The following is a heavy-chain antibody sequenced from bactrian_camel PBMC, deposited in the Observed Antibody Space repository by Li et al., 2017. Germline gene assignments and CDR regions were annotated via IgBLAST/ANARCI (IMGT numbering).Heavy chain of an antibody. CDR1: GFTFGTYW. CDR3: ATYKIYDNGLTQFFPD. V-gene: IGHV3S1*01. Sequence: HVQLVESGGGLVQPGGSLRLSCAASGFTFGTYWMHWVRQGPGKGIEWVSTINSGGCTTYYADSLKGRFTISRDNAKGTVYLQMNSLKSEDTALYYCATYKIYDNGLTQFFPDWSQGTQVTVS. D-gene: IGHD5*01. CDR2: INSGGCTT. J-gene: IGHJ4*01.